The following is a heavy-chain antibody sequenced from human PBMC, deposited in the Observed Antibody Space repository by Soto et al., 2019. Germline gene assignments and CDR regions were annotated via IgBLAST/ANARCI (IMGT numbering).Heavy chain of an antibody. J-gene: IGHJ4*02. CDR3: AKTGPGEQWLAGGDLYYFDY. CDR1: GFTFSSYA. D-gene: IGHD6-19*01. V-gene: IGHV3-23*01. CDR2: ISGSGGST. Sequence: PGGSLRLSCAASGFTFSSYAMSWVRQAPGKGLEWVSAISGSGGSTYYADSVKGRFTISRDNSKNTLYLQMNSLRAEDTAVYYCAKTGPGEQWLAGGDLYYFDYWGQGTLVTVSS.